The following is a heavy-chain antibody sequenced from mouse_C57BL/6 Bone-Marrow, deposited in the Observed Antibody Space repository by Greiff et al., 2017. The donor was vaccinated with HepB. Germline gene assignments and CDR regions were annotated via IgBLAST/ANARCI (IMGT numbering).Heavy chain of an antibody. D-gene: IGHD1-1*01. CDR2: IHPSDSDT. CDR3: AMDYYGRGYYFDY. CDR1: GYTFTSYW. Sequence: QVQLQQPGAELVKPGASVKVSCKASGYTFTSYWMHWVKQRPGQGLEWIGRIHPSDSDTNYNQKFKGKATLTVDKSSSTAYMQLRSLTSEDSAVYYCAMDYYGRGYYFDYWGQGTTLTVSS. J-gene: IGHJ2*01. V-gene: IGHV1-74*01.